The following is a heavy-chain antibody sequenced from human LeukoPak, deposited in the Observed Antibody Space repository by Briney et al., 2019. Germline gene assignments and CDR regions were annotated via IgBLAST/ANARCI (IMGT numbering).Heavy chain of an antibody. V-gene: IGHV1-69*13. CDR3: ARMWDYYDSSGLGG. CDR2: IIPIFGTA. CDR1: GGTFSSYA. J-gene: IGHJ4*02. Sequence: ASVKVSCKASGGTFSSYAISWVRQAPGQGLEWMGGIIPIFGTANYAQKFQGRVTITADESTSTAYMELSSLRSEDTAVYYCARMWDYYDSSGLGGWGQGNLVTVSS. D-gene: IGHD3-22*01.